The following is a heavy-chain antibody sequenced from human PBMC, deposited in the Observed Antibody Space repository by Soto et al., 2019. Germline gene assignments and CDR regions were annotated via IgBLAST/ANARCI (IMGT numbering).Heavy chain of an antibody. CDR3: ARQDRVVVEGRWFDP. J-gene: IGHJ5*02. CDR2: INHSGST. CDR1: DGSMNSDSSY. V-gene: IGHV4-39*01. D-gene: IGHD2-15*01. Sequence: SETLSLTCRVSDGSMNSDSSYWGWIRQPPGKGLEWIGVINHSGSTYHNLSLKGRVTMSVDASRNQFSLKLTSVTAADTAVYYCARQDRVVVEGRWFDPWGQGTLVTVSS.